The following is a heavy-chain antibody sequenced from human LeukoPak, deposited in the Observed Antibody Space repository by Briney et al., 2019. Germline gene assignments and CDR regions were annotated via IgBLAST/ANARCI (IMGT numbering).Heavy chain of an antibody. CDR3: ATQPYSGYLRSVDP. V-gene: IGHV4-59*08. CDR2: IYYSGST. D-gene: IGHD5-12*01. CDR1: GGSISSYY. Sequence: SQTLTLTCTVSGGSISSYYWSWSRQPPGKGLEWIGYIYYSGSTNYNPSLKSRATISVDTSKNQFSLKLSSVTAADTAVYYCATQPYSGYLRSVDPWGQGTLVTVSS. J-gene: IGHJ5*02.